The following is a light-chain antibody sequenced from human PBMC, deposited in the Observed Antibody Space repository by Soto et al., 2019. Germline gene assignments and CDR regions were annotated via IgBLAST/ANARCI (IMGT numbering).Light chain of an antibody. Sequence: ETVLTQSPATLSVSPGERATLSCRASQSISINLAWYQQKPGQAPRLLIYGASSRATDIPGRFSGSGSGVEFTLTISGLQSEDFAVYHCQQYHPWPGTFGQGPKVDIK. CDR1: QSISIN. CDR3: QQYHPWPGT. CDR2: GAS. V-gene: IGKV3-15*01. J-gene: IGKJ1*01.